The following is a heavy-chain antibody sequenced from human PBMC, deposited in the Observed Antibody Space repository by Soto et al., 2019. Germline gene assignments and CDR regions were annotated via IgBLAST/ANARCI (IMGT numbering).Heavy chain of an antibody. CDR1: GFTFSSYA. D-gene: IGHD3-22*01. V-gene: IGHV3-23*01. J-gene: IGHJ4*02. Sequence: GGSLRLSCAASGFTFSSYAMSWVRQAPGKGLEWVSAISGSGGSTYYADSVKGRFTISRDNSKNTLYLQMNSLRAEDTAVYYCAKGPQGMIVVVVEYYFDYWGQGTLVTVSS. CDR3: AKGPQGMIVVVVEYYFDY. CDR2: ISGSGGST.